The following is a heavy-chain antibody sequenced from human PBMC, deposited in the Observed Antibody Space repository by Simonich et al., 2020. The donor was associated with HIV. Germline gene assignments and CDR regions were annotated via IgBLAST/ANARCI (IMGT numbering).Heavy chain of an antibody. Sequence: QVQLQESGPGLVKPSETLSLTCAVSGYSISSGYYWGLIRQPPGKGLEWIGSIYHSGSTYYNPSLKSRVTISVDTSKNQFSLKLSSVTAADTAVYYCARDYYDSSGDNHFDPWGQGTLVTVSS. V-gene: IGHV4-38-2*02. J-gene: IGHJ5*02. CDR1: GYSISSGYY. CDR3: ARDYYDSSGDNHFDP. CDR2: IYHSGST. D-gene: IGHD3-22*01.